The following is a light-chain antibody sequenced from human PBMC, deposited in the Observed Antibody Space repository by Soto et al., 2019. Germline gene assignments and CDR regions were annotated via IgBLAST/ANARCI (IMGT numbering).Light chain of an antibody. J-gene: IGLJ1*01. Sequence: QSALTQPPSASGSPGQSVTISCTGTSSDVGGYNYVSWYQQHPGKAPKLMIYEVSKRPSGVPDRFSGSKSGNTASLTVSGLQAEDEADYYCSSYAGSNKGSVFGTGTKLTAL. CDR3: SSYAGSNKGSV. V-gene: IGLV2-8*01. CDR1: SSDVGGYNY. CDR2: EVS.